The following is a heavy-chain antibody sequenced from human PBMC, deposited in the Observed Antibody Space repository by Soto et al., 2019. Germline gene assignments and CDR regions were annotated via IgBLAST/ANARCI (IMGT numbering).Heavy chain of an antibody. J-gene: IGHJ5*01. D-gene: IGHD3-3*01. CDR3: ATRIAVFGLLIPPFDS. V-gene: IGHV4-34*01. Sequence: SETLSLTCAVYGGSVNGYYWNWIRQPPRKGLDGILEINQTGGTHHTPSRRSPVTMSVDTSKNQLSLRFSSVTEADTAIYDCATRIAVFGLLIPPFDSWGQGTQVTVSS. CDR2: INQTGGT. CDR1: GGSVNGYY.